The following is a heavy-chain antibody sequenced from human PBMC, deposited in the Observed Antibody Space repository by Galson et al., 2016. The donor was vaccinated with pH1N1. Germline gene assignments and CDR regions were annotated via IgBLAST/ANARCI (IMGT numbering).Heavy chain of an antibody. CDR3: ARERYIGSSFDS. D-gene: IGHD1-26*01. CDR1: GVIFSSFA. J-gene: IGHJ4*02. CDR2: ILPIFGTT. Sequence: SVKVSCKASGVIFSSFAISWVRQAPGQGLEWMGRILPIFGTTNYAQKFQGRVTITAHESTSTAYMELSSLRSEDTAVYFCARERYIGSSFDSWGQGTLVTVSS. V-gene: IGHV1-69*13.